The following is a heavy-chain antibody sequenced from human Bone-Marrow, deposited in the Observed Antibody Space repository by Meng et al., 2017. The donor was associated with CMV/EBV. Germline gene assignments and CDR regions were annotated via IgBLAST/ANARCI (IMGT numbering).Heavy chain of an antibody. CDR2: IYYSGST. CDR3: ARDGIYCSSTSCYKYNWFDP. V-gene: IGHV4-59*12. CDR1: GGSISSYY. Sequence: SETLSLTCTVSGGSISSYYWSWIRQPPGKGLEWIGYIYYSGSTYYNPSLKSRVTISVDTSKNQFSLKLSSVTAADTAVYYCARDGIYCSSTSCYKYNWFDPWGQGTLVTVSS. J-gene: IGHJ5*02. D-gene: IGHD2-2*01.